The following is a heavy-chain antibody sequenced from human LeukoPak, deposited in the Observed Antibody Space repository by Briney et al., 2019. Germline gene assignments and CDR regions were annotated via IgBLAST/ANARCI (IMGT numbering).Heavy chain of an antibody. J-gene: IGHJ4*02. CDR2: IYHSGST. D-gene: IGHD5-24*01. Sequence: SETLSLTCAVSGYSISSGYYWGWIRQPPGEGLEWIGSIYHSGSTYYNPSLKSRVTISVDTSKNQFSLKLSSVTAADTAVYYCASSQMATIPSYFDYWGQGTLVTVSS. V-gene: IGHV4-38-2*01. CDR3: ASSQMATIPSYFDY. CDR1: GYSISSGYY.